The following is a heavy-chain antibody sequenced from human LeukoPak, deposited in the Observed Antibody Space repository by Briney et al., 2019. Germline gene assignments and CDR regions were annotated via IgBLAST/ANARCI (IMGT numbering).Heavy chain of an antibody. CDR2: IKQDGSEK. CDR1: GFTFSSYW. CDR3: TRDSGYNAFDI. Sequence: GGSLRLSCAVSGFTFSSYWMSWVRQAPGKGLEWVANIKQDGSEKYYVDSVKGRFSISRDNAKNSLYLQMNSLRGEDTAVYYCTRDSGYNAFDIWGQGTMVTVSS. D-gene: IGHD5-12*01. V-gene: IGHV3-7*01. J-gene: IGHJ3*02.